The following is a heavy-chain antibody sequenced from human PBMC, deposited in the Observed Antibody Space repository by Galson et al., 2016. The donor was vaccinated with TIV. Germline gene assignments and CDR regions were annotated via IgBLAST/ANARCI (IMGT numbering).Heavy chain of an antibody. Sequence: SLRLSCAASGFIFKSYSMNWVRQAPGKGLEWVSSISSSSDYTYYVDSVKGRFTISRDNAKNSLFLQMYSLRVEDTAVYYCVRYSSGRDYFEYWGQGTLVTVSS. CDR1: GFIFKSYS. CDR3: VRYSSGRDYFEY. V-gene: IGHV3-21*01. J-gene: IGHJ4*02. CDR2: ISSSSDYT. D-gene: IGHD6-19*01.